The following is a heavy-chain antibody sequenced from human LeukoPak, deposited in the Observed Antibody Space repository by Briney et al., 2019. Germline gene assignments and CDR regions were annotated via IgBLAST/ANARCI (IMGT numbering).Heavy chain of an antibody. D-gene: IGHD5-12*01. CDR2: ITPFNGNT. J-gene: IGHJ3*02. CDR1: GYTFIYRY. V-gene: IGHV1-45*02. Sequence: ASVKVSCKASGYTFIYRYLHWVRQAPGQALEWMGWITPFNGNTNYAQQFQDRVTITRDRSRNTVYMELNSLRFEDTAMYYCARSPFSGDDDAFDIWGQGTMVTVSS. CDR3: ARSPFSGDDDAFDI.